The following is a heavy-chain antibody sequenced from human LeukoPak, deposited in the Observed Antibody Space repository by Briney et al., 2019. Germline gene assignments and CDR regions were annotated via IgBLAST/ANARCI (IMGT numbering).Heavy chain of an antibody. CDR1: GGSINNTNYY. D-gene: IGHD4-23*01. V-gene: IGHV4-39*01. J-gene: IGHJ4*01. CDR2: FYDTGRT. CDR3: ARRNYGGNYLDC. Sequence: SETLSLTCTVSGGSINNTNYYWGWIRQPPGKGLQWIGSFYDTGRTYYNPSLTSRVTISVDTSKNQLYLKLSSVTAADTAVYYCARRNYGGNYLDCWGHGTLVTVSS.